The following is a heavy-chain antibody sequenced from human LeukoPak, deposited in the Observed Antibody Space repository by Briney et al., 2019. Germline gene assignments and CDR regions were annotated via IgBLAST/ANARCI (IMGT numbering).Heavy chain of an antibody. J-gene: IGHJ6*02. V-gene: IGHV1-69*13. CDR1: GGTFSSYA. Sequence: SVKVSCKASGGTFSSYAISWVRQAPGQGLEWMGGIIPIFGTANYAQKFQGRVTITADESTSTAYMELSSLRSEDTAVYYCARTYYYDSSGYYYYGMDVWGQGTTVTVSS. CDR3: ARTYYYDSSGYYYYGMDV. CDR2: IIPIFGTA. D-gene: IGHD3-22*01.